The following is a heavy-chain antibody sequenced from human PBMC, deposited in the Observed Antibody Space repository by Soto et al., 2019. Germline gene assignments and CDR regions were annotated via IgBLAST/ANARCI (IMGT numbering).Heavy chain of an antibody. CDR3: ARAPDDFWRGLHYYYYYGMDV. V-gene: IGHV3-30-3*01. CDR2: ISYDGSNK. Sequence: QVQLVESGGGVVQPGRSLRLSCEASGFTFSSYAMHWVRQAPGKGLEWVAVISYDGSNKYYADSVKGRFTISRDNSKNSVYLQMNSLRAEDTAVYYCARAPDDFWRGLHYYYYYGMDVWGQGTTVTVSS. D-gene: IGHD3-3*01. CDR1: GFTFSSYA. J-gene: IGHJ6*02.